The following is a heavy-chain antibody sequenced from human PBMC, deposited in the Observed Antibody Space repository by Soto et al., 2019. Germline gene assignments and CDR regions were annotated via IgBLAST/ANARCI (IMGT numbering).Heavy chain of an antibody. Sequence: AETLSLTCSVSVGSMSRFCWRWIRKTAGKGLEWMGRVYATGTSDYNPSLRSRIAMSVDISKKTFSLRLRSVTAADTGVYYCVRDGSKNLRDCFDPWGQGILVTVSS. CDR2: VYATGTS. V-gene: IGHV4-4*07. CDR3: VRDGSKNLRDCFDP. CDR1: VGSMSRFC. J-gene: IGHJ5*02.